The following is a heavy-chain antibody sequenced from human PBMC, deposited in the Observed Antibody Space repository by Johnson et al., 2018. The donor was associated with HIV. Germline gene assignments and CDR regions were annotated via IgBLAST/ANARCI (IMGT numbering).Heavy chain of an antibody. D-gene: IGHD4-17*01. CDR2: IYSGGST. V-gene: IGHV3-66*02. Sequence: VQLVESGGGLVQPGGSLKLSCAASGFTVSSNYMSWVRQAPGKGLEWVSVIYSGGSTYYADSMKGRFTISRDNSKSTLYLQMNSLGAEDTAVFYCAKVTSSVTTARYGAFDIWGQGTMVTVSS. J-gene: IGHJ3*02. CDR1: GFTVSSNY. CDR3: AKVTSSVTTARYGAFDI.